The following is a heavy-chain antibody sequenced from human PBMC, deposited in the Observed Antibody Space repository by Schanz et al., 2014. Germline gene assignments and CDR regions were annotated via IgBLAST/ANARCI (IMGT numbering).Heavy chain of an antibody. CDR2: IRGSGGST. Sequence: VQLVESGGGLAQPGGSLRLSCAASGFTFSNYAMNWVRQAPGKGLKWVSGIRGSGGSTYYADSVKGRFTISRDNAKNSLYLQMNSLRAEDTAVYYCAREKRRTEVVLDHWGQGTLVTVS. V-gene: IGHV3-23*04. CDR3: AREKRRTEVVLDH. CDR1: GFTFSNYA. J-gene: IGHJ4*02.